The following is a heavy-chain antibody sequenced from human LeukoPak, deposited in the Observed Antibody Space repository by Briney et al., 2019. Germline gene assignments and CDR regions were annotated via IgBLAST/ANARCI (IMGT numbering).Heavy chain of an antibody. D-gene: IGHD2-21*02. V-gene: IGHV3-23*01. CDR3: AKSIVVVTATYYFDY. Sequence: GGSLRFSCAASGCTFSSYAMSWVRQAPGKGLEWVSAISGSGGSTYYADSVKGRFTISRDNSKNTLYLQMNSLRAEDTAVYYCAKSIVVVTATYYFDYWGQGTLVTVSS. J-gene: IGHJ4*02. CDR1: GCTFSSYA. CDR2: ISGSGGST.